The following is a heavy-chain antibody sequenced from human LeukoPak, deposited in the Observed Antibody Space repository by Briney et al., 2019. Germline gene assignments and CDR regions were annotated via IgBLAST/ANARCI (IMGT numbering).Heavy chain of an antibody. V-gene: IGHV3-48*04. J-gene: IGHJ4*02. CDR2: ISSSSSTI. Sequence: GGSLRLSCAASGFTFSSYSMNWVRQAPGKGLEWVSYISSSSSTIYYADSVKGRFTISRDNAKNSLYLQMNSLRAEDTAVYYCARDSRSYYGSGSSPFDYWGQGTLVTVSS. CDR1: GFTFSSYS. D-gene: IGHD3-10*01. CDR3: ARDSRSYYGSGSSPFDY.